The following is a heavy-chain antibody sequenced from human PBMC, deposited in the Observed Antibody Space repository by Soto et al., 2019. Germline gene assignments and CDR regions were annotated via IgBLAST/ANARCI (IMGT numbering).Heavy chain of an antibody. Sequence: SVKVSCKASGDFLRSYGINWVRQAPGQGLEWMGGIIPISGTTNYAQKFQGRVAITADESTDTVYMELSRLRSEDTAVYFCARVRCFNGLCHTADYGMDVWGQGTTVIVSS. CDR2: IIPISGTT. CDR1: GDFLRSYG. CDR3: ARVRCFNGLCHTADYGMDV. V-gene: IGHV1-69*13. J-gene: IGHJ6*02. D-gene: IGHD2-8*01.